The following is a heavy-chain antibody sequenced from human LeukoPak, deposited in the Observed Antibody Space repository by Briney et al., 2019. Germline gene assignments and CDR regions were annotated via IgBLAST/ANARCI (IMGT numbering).Heavy chain of an antibody. CDR1: GGSISSGGYY. CDR3: ARVGEGWYSIYDFDY. V-gene: IGHV4-31*03. Sequence: PSQTLSLTCTVSGGSISSGGYYWSWIRQHPGKGLEWIGYIYYSGSTYYNPSLKSRVTISVDTSKNQFSLKLSSVTAADTAVYYCARVGEGWYSIYDFDYWGQGTLVTVSS. D-gene: IGHD4-11*01. J-gene: IGHJ4*02. CDR2: IYYSGST.